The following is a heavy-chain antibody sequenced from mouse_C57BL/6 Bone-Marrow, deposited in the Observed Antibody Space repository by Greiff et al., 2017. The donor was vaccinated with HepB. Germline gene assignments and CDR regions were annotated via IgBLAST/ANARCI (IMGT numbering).Heavy chain of an antibody. CDR2: IYPRSGNT. Sequence: VQLQESGAELARPGASVKLSCKASGYTFTSYGISWVKQRTGQGLEWIGEIYPRSGNTYYNEKFKGKATLTADKSSSTAYMELRSLTSEDSAVYFCANYYGSRSWFAYWGQGTLVTVSA. CDR1: GYTFTSYG. J-gene: IGHJ3*01. V-gene: IGHV1-81*01. D-gene: IGHD1-1*01. CDR3: ANYYGSRSWFAY.